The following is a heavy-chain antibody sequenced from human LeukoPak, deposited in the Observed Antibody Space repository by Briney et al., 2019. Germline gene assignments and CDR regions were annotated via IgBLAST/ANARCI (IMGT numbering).Heavy chain of an antibody. J-gene: IGHJ5*02. CDR1: GGSISTNS. CDR3: ARSHSSGWSKFDP. Sequence: PSETLSLTCTVSGGSISTNSWSWIQQPPGKGLEWIGHIYNSGSANYNPSLKSRVTISVDTSKNQFSLRLSSVTAADTAVYYCARSHSSGWSKFDPWGQGTLVTISS. CDR2: IYNSGSA. D-gene: IGHD6-19*01. V-gene: IGHV4-59*01.